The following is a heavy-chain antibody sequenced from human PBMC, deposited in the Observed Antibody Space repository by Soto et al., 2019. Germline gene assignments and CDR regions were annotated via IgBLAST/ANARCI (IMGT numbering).Heavy chain of an antibody. J-gene: IGHJ6*01. CDR2: SSWNSKSK. V-gene: IGHV3-9*01. CDR1: GFMFADYA. D-gene: IGHD3-22*01. Sequence: EVQLVESGGTLVQPGRSLRLSGATSGFMFADYAMHWVRQAPGKGLEWVSGSSWNSKSKDYADAVRGRFTISRDNAKKSLYLQMNTLRAEDTALYYCAKDIDSSGREYYAMDVWGPGTTVTVSS. CDR3: AKDIDSSGREYYAMDV.